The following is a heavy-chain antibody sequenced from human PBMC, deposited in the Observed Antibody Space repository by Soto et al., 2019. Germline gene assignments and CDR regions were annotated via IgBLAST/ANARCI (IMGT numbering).Heavy chain of an antibody. D-gene: IGHD2-21*01. Sequence: QVQLQESGPGLVKPSQTLSLTCTVSGGSISSGGYYWSWIRQHPGKGLEWIGYIYYSGSTYYNPSLKSRVTISVDTSKNQFCLMLSSVTAADTAVYYCAASCVGCGGFNYYGMDVWGQGTTVTVSS. CDR2: IYYSGST. V-gene: IGHV4-31*03. CDR1: GGSISSGGYY. CDR3: AASCVGCGGFNYYGMDV. J-gene: IGHJ6*02.